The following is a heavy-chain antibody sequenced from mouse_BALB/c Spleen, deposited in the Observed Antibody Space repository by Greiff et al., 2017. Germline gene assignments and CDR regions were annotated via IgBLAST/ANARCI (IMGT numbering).Heavy chain of an antibody. CDR3: AGHYYGYWYFDV. V-gene: IGHV3-8*02. Sequence: EVKVVESGPSLVKPSQTLSLTCSVTGDSITSGYWNWIRKFPGNKLEYMGYISYSGSTYYNPSLKSRISITRDTSKNQYYLQLNSVTTEDTATYYCAGHYYGYWYFDVWGAGTTVTVSS. CDR2: ISYSGST. D-gene: IGHD1-2*01. J-gene: IGHJ1*01. CDR1: GDSITSGY.